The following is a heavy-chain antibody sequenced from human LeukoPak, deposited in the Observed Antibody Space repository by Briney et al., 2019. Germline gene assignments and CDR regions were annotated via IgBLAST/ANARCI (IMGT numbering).Heavy chain of an antibody. CDR2: IHSVGDT. J-gene: IGHJ4*02. D-gene: IGHD1-1*01. V-gene: IGHV3-53*01. CDR3: ARQGTGLDY. CDR1: GFTVSSNY. Sequence: PGGSLRLSCKVSGFTVSSNYMSWVRQAPGKGLEWVSIIHSVGDTFYADSVKGRFTISRDNSNNMVYLQMNSLTVEDTAVYYCARQGTGLDYWGQGTLVTVSS.